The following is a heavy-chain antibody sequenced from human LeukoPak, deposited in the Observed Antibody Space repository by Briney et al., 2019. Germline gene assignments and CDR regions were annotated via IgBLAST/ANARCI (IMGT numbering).Heavy chain of an antibody. J-gene: IGHJ6*03. CDR2: IIPIFGTA. Sequence: SVKVSCKASGGTFSSYAISWVRQAPGQGLEWMGRIIPIFGTANYAQRFQGRVTITTDESTSTAYMELSSLRSEDTAVYYCARERRVMARSHYYYYMDVWGKGTTVTVSS. CDR3: ARERRVMARSHYYYYMDV. D-gene: IGHD5-24*01. V-gene: IGHV1-69*05. CDR1: GGTFSSYA.